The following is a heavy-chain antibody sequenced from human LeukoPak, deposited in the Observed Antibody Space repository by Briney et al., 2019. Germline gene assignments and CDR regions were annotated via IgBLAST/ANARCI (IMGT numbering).Heavy chain of an antibody. J-gene: IGHJ4*02. CDR2: IIPILGIA. Sequence: ASVKVSCKASGGTFSSYAISWVRQAPGQGLEWMGRIIPILGIANYAQKFQGRVTITADKSTSTAHMELSSLRSEDTAVYYCARRAGYFDWLLDYWGQGTLVTVSS. CDR3: ARRAGYFDWLLDY. V-gene: IGHV1-69*04. D-gene: IGHD3-9*01. CDR1: GGTFSSYA.